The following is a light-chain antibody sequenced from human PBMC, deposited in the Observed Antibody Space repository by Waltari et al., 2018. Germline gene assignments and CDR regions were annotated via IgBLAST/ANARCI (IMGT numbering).Light chain of an antibody. CDR3: QQSYTTPYT. CDR1: QSISKY. CDR2: GAS. J-gene: IGKJ2*01. Sequence: DIQMTQSPSSLSASVGDRVTITCRASQSISKYLNWYKQKPGKAPKLLTYGASSLQSGVPPRFSGSWSGTEFTLTISSLQPEDFATYSCQQSYTTPYTFGQGTKLEI. V-gene: IGKV1-39*01.